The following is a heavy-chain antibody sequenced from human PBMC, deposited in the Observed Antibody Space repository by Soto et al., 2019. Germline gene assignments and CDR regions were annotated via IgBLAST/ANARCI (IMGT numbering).Heavy chain of an antibody. CDR2: INHSGST. CDR1: GGSFSGYY. Sequence: QVQLQQWGAGLLKPSETLSLTCAVYGGSFSGYYWSWIRQPPGKGLEWIGEINHSGSTNNNPSLKGPVTLSVCTPQNQFSLKLSSVAAADTAVYFCARGTISVTRGSGYSSGWYSYGPAEYFQHWGQGTLVTVSS. J-gene: IGHJ1*01. V-gene: IGHV4-34*01. CDR3: ARGTISVTRGSGYSSGWYSYGPAEYFQH. D-gene: IGHD6-19*01.